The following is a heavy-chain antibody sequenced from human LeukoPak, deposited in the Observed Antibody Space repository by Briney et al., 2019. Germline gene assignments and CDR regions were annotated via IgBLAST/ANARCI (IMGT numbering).Heavy chain of an antibody. V-gene: IGHV4-30-4*01. Sequence: SQTLSLTCTVSGGSISSGVYYWSWIRQPPGKGLEWIGYIYYSGSTYYNPSLKSRVTISVDTSKNQFSLKLSSVTAADTAVYYCASEQGDILTGVIDYWGQGTLVTVSS. CDR3: ASEQGDILTGVIDY. CDR1: GGSISSGVYY. D-gene: IGHD3-9*01. CDR2: IYYSGST. J-gene: IGHJ4*02.